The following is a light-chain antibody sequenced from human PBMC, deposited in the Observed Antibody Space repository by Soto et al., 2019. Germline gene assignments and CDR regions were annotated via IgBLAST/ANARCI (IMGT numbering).Light chain of an antibody. V-gene: IGLV2-14*03. CDR2: DVS. J-gene: IGLJ1*01. CDR1: SRDVGFYNY. Sequence: QSALTQPASVSGSPGQSITISCTGTSRDVGFYNYVSWYQHHPGKAPRLMIFDVSNRPSGVSNRFSGSKSGNTASLTISGLQAEDEADYYCSSYTGSITFVFGTGTKLTVL. CDR3: SSYTGSITFV.